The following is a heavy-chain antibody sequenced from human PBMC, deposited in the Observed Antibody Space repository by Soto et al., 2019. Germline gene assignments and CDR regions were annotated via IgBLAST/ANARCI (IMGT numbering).Heavy chain of an antibody. Sequence: ASVKVSCKVSGYTLTELSMHWVRQAPGKGLEWMGGFDPEDGETIYAQKFQGRVTMTEDTSTDTAYMELSSLRSEDTAVYYCATIRNYGSGSYYTYDYYYGMDVWGQGTTVTVSS. CDR2: FDPEDGET. D-gene: IGHD3-10*01. J-gene: IGHJ6*02. V-gene: IGHV1-24*01. CDR3: ATIRNYGSGSYYTYDYYYGMDV. CDR1: GYTLTELS.